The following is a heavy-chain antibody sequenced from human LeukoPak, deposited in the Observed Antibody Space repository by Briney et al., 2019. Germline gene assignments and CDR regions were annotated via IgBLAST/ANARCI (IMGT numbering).Heavy chain of an antibody. Sequence: ASVKVSCEASGFTFTNYNLHWVRQAPGQRLEWMGIINPSGGSTNYAQKFQGRVTMTRDTSTSTVYMELSSLRSEDTAVYYCVRVRDGYNDAYDIWGQGTMVTVPS. D-gene: IGHD5-24*01. J-gene: IGHJ3*02. V-gene: IGHV1-46*01. CDR2: INPSGGST. CDR1: GFTFTNYN. CDR3: VRVRDGYNDAYDI.